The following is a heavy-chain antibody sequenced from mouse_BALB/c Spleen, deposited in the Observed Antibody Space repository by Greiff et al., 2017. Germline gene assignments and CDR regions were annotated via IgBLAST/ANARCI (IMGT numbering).Heavy chain of an antibody. CDR1: GFAFSSYD. Sequence: EVKLMESGGGLVKPGGSLKLSCAASGFAFSSYDMSWVRQTPEKRLEWVAYISSGGGSTYYPDTVKGRFTISRDNAKNTLYLQMSSLKSEDTAMYYGARQEGGGWAYAMDYWGQGTSVTVSS. D-gene: IGHD3-3*01. J-gene: IGHJ4*01. CDR2: ISSGGGST. CDR3: ARQEGGGWAYAMDY. V-gene: IGHV5-12-1*01.